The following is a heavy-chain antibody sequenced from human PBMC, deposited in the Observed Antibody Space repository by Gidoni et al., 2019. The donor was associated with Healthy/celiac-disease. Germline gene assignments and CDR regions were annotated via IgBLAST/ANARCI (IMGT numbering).Heavy chain of an antibody. V-gene: IGHV3-30*18. Sequence: QVQLVESGGGVVQPGRSLRLSCAASGFTFCSYGMHWVRQAPGKGLEWVAVISYDGSNKYYADSVKGRFTISRDNSKNTLYLQMNSLRAEDTAVYYCAKDHLDIVVVVAHYYYGMDVWGQGTTVTVSS. J-gene: IGHJ6*02. D-gene: IGHD2-15*01. CDR2: ISYDGSNK. CDR1: GFTFCSYG. CDR3: AKDHLDIVVVVAHYYYGMDV.